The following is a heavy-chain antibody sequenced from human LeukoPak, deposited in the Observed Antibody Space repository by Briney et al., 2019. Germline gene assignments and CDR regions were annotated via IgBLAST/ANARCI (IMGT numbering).Heavy chain of an antibody. CDR2: IYYSGST. CDR1: GGSISSYY. V-gene: IGHV4-59*01. CDR3: ARVGDFSVAAFDI. J-gene: IGHJ3*02. Sequence: SETLSLTCTVSGGSISSYYWSWIRQPPGKGLEWIGYIYYSGSTNYNPSLKSRVTISVDTSKNQFSLKLSSVTAADTAVYYCARVGDFSVAAFDIWGQGTMVTVSS. D-gene: IGHD3-16*01.